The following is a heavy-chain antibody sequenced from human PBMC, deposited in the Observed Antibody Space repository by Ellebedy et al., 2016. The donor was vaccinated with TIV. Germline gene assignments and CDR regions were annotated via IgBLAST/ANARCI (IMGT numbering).Heavy chain of an antibody. V-gene: IGHV4-31*03. CDR3: ARDYTIFGVVSHYYYGMDV. D-gene: IGHD3-3*01. CDR1: GGSISSGGYY. Sequence: SETLSLXXTVSGGSISSGGYYWSWIRQHPGKGLEWIGYIYYSGSTYYNPSLKSRVTISVDTSKNQFSLKLSSVTAADTAVYYCARDYTIFGVVSHYYYGMDVWGQGTTVTVSS. J-gene: IGHJ6*02. CDR2: IYYSGST.